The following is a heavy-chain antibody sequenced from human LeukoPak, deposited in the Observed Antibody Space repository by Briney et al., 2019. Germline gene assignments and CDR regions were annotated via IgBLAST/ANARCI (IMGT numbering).Heavy chain of an antibody. CDR3: AKGPSSGWYYFDY. Sequence: GGSLRLSCAASGFTFDDYAMHWVRQAPGKGLEWVSGISWNSGSMGYADSVKGRFTISRDNAKNSLYLQMNSLRAEDMALYYCAKGPSSGWYYFDYWGQGTLVTVSS. D-gene: IGHD6-19*01. CDR2: ISWNSGSM. J-gene: IGHJ4*02. V-gene: IGHV3-9*03. CDR1: GFTFDDYA.